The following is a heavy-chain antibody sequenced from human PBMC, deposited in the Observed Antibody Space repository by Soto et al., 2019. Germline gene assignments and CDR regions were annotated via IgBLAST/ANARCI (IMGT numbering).Heavy chain of an antibody. CDR1: GFTFSSYW. D-gene: IGHD6-13*01. V-gene: IGHV3-7*01. CDR3: ARAWQTPYSSSCYYFDY. CDR2: IKQDGSEK. J-gene: IGHJ4*02. Sequence: GGSLRLSCAASGFTFSSYWMSWVRQAPGKGLEWVANIKQDGSEKYYVDSVKGRFTISRDNDKNSLYLQMNSLRAEDTAVYYCARAWQTPYSSSCYYFDYWGQGTLVTVSS.